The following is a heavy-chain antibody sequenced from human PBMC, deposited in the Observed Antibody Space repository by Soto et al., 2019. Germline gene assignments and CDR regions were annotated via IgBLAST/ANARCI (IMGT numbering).Heavy chain of an antibody. V-gene: IGHV4-61*01. Sequence: QVQLLESGPVLVKPSETLSLTCTVSGDSISSGSYFWSWIRQPPGKGLEWIGYIFYRGSTNHNPSLRGRSTFQVNPPKNQFPRGWRFVPARNTPFNYGGRGTRSVEPLIHYYGWAAGAKGPRSPSP. J-gene: IGHJ6*02. CDR1: GDSISSGSYF. CDR3: GRGTRSVEPLIHYYGWAA. D-gene: IGHD1-1*01. CDR2: IFYRGST.